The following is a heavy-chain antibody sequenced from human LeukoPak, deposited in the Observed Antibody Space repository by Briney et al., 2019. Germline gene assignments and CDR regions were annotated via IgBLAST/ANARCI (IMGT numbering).Heavy chain of an antibody. CDR2: IKSKTDGGTT. CDR3: TTDRSIVGANAPFDI. CDR1: GFTFSNAR. Sequence: GGSLRLSCAASGFTFSNARMSWVRQAPGKGLEWVGRIKSKTDGGTTDYAAPVKGRFTISRDDSKNTLYLQMNSLKTEDTAVYYCTTDRSIVGANAPFDIWGQGTMVTVSS. D-gene: IGHD1-26*01. J-gene: IGHJ3*02. V-gene: IGHV3-15*01.